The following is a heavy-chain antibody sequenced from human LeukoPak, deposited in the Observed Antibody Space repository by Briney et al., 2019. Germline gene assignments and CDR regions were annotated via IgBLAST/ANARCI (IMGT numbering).Heavy chain of an antibody. CDR2: ISSSGSGT. CDR3: AKDGPGTLPFDY. Sequence: GGSLRLSCAASGFTFSSFAMSWVRQAPGKGLEWVSTISSSGSGTYYADSVKGRFTISRDNSNNALYLQMNSPRAEDTAVYYCAKDGPGTLPFDYWGQGTLVTVSS. V-gene: IGHV3-23*01. CDR1: GFTFSSFA. D-gene: IGHD1-7*01. J-gene: IGHJ4*02.